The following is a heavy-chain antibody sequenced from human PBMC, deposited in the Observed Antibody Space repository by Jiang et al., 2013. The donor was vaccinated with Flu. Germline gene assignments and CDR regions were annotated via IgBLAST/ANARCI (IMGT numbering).Heavy chain of an antibody. V-gene: IGHV3-30-3*02. Sequence: GVVQPGRSLRLSCAASGFTFFNYAIHWVRQAPGKGLEWVAVISYDGINKYYADSVKGRFAISRDNSKNTLYLQMNSLRAEDTAVYYCAKSRSSWENYYYGMDVWGQGTTVTVS. CDR1: GFTFFNYA. CDR2: ISYDGINK. D-gene: IGHD6-13*01. J-gene: IGHJ6*02. CDR3: AKSRSSWENYYYGMDV.